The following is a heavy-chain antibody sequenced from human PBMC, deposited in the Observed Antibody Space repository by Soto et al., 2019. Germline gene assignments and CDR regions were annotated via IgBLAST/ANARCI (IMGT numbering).Heavy chain of an antibody. Sequence: SETLSLTCTVSGGSINSGSYYWSWIRQHPGKGLEWIGYIYYSASTYYNPSLQSRVTISADTSKSHLSLRLRFVTAADTAVYYCSGGVAAAGMRYSDAKDYWGQGTLVTVSS. V-gene: IGHV4-31*06. CDR1: GGSINSGSYY. J-gene: IGHJ4*02. CDR3: SGGVAAAGMRYSDAKDY. CDR2: IYYSAST. D-gene: IGHD6-13*01.